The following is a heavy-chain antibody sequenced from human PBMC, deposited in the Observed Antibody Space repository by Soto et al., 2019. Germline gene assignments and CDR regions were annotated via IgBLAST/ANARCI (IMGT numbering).Heavy chain of an antibody. CDR1: GGSISSSSYY. Sequence: PSETLSLTCTVSGGSISSSSYYWGWIRQPPGKGLEWIGSIYYSGSTYYNPSLKSRVTISVDTSKNQFSLKLSSVTAADTAVYYCASLRTALGTLIFDYWGQGTLVTVSS. CDR3: ASLRTALGTLIFDY. CDR2: IYYSGST. D-gene: IGHD7-27*01. J-gene: IGHJ4*02. V-gene: IGHV4-39*01.